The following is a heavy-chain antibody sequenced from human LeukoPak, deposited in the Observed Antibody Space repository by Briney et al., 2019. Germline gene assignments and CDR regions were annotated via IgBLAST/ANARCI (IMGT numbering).Heavy chain of an antibody. CDR2: INHSGST. CDR3: ARRKGRVYYGSGSPNWFDP. V-gene: IGHV4-34*01. Sequence: PSETLSLACAVYGGSFSGYYWSWIRQPPGKGLEWIGEINHSGSTNYNPSLKSRVTISVDTSKNQFSLKLSSVTAADTAVYYCARRKGRVYYGSGSPNWFDPWGQGTLVTVSS. J-gene: IGHJ5*02. D-gene: IGHD3-10*01. CDR1: GGSFSGYY.